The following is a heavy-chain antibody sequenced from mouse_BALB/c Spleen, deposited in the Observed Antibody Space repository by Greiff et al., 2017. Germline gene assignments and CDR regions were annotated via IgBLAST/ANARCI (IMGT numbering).Heavy chain of an antibody. J-gene: IGHJ3*01. V-gene: IGHV1S56*01. CDR2: IYPGNVNT. CDR3: ARQVTTATGFAY. Sequence: QVQLQQSGPELVKPGASVRISCKASGYTFTSYYIHWVKQRPGQGLEWIGWIYPGNVNTKYNEKFKGKATLTADKSSSTAYMQLSSLTSEDSAVYFCARQVTTATGFAYWGQGTLVTVSA. CDR1: GYTFTSYY. D-gene: IGHD1-2*01.